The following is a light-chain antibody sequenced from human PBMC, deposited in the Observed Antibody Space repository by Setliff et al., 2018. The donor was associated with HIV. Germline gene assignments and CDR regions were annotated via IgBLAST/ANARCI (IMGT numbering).Light chain of an antibody. CDR2: DVS. CDR1: SSDIGDYNY. J-gene: IGLJ3*02. CDR3: CSYAGSYTFAVL. V-gene: IGLV2-14*03. Sequence: QSVLTQPASVSGSPGQSITISCTGTSSDIGDYNYVSWYQQHPGKAPKVMIYDVSKRPSGVSTRFSGSKSGDTASLTISGLQAEDEAHYYCCSYAGSYTFAVLFGGGT.